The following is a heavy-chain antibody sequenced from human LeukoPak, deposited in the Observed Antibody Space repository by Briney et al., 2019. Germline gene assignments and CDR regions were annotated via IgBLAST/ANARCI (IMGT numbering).Heavy chain of an antibody. CDR3: ARVGRRTYDM. D-gene: IGHD1-1*01. V-gene: IGHV3-64*01. J-gene: IGHJ3*02. CDR1: GFTFSVYS. CDR2: INDNGDNT. Sequence: SGGSLRLSCAASGFTFSVYSMHWVRQAPGKGLEYVSAINDNGDNTFYANSVKGRFTISRDNSKNTLYLQMGSLTAEDMALYYCARVGRRTYDMRGQGTMVTVSS.